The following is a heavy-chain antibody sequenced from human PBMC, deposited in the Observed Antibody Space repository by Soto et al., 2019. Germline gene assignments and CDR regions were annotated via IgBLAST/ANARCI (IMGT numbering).Heavy chain of an antibody. CDR3: ASPNWNYNY. V-gene: IGHV4-39*01. J-gene: IGHJ4*02. D-gene: IGHD1-7*01. Sequence: SETLSLTCTVSGGSISSSTYYWGWMRQPPGKGLGWIASFFIGGNTYYNPSLKSRVTISVDTSKNQFSLKLSSVTAADTAVYYCASPNWNYNYWGQGTLVTVSS. CDR2: FFIGGNT. CDR1: GGSISSSTYY.